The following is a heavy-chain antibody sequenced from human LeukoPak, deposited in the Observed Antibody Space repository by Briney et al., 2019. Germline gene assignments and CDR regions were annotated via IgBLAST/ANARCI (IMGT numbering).Heavy chain of an antibody. CDR1: GGTFSSYA. CDR3: AFPRGRSRDGYNWVFDY. V-gene: IGHV1-69*04. Sequence: SVKVSCKASGGTFSSYAISWVRQAPGQGLEWMGRIIPIFGIANYAQKFQGRVAITAGKSTSTAYMEPSSLRSEDTAVYYCAFPRGRSRDGYNWVFDYWGQGTLVTVSS. D-gene: IGHD5-24*01. J-gene: IGHJ4*02. CDR2: IIPIFGIA.